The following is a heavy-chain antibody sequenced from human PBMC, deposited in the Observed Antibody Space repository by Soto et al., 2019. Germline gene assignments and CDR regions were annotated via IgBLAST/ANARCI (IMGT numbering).Heavy chain of an antibody. D-gene: IGHD2-8*01. CDR2: IIPIFGTA. CDR1: GGTFSSYA. CDR3: ARLLTGYFDY. J-gene: IGHJ4*02. V-gene: IGHV1-69*13. Sequence: EASVKVSCKASGGTFSSYAISWVRQAPGQGLEWMGGIIPIFGTANYAQKFQGRVTITADESTSTAYMELSSLRSEDTAVYYCARLLTGYFDYWGQGTLVTVSS.